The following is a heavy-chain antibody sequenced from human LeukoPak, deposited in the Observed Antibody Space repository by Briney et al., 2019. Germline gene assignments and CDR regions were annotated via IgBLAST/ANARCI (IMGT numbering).Heavy chain of an antibody. Sequence: GGSLRLSCAASEFTFSSYAMSWVRQAPGKGLEWVSSISGSGAYTYYADSVKGRFTISRDNSKNTLYLQMNSLRAEDTAVYYCAKPKESYYHYYYMDVWGKGTTVTVSS. CDR2: ISGSGAYT. J-gene: IGHJ6*03. CDR3: AKPKESYYHYYYMDV. CDR1: EFTFSSYA. V-gene: IGHV3-23*01. D-gene: IGHD3-10*01.